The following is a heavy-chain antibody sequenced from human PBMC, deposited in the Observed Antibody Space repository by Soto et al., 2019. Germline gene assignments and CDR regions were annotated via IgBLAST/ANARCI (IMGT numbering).Heavy chain of an antibody. D-gene: IGHD6-19*01. J-gene: IGHJ4*02. CDR3: ASSGSGWYLY. V-gene: IGHV1-8*02. CDR2: ISANNGNT. Sequence: ASVKVSCKASGYTFTSYVISWVRQAAGQGLEWMGWISANNGNTSYAQKFQGRVTMPRNTSRSTAYIELSSLRSEDTAVYYCASSGSGWYLYWGQGTLVTVSS. CDR1: GYTFTSYV.